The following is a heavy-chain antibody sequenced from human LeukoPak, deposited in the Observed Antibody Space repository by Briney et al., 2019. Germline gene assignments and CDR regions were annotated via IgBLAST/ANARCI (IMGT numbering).Heavy chain of an antibody. CDR2: IRSKAYGGTT. Sequence: GGSLRLSCPASGFTFGDYDMSWVRQTPGKGLEWVGFIRSKAYGGTTEYAASVKGRFAISRDDSKSIAYLQMNSPKTEDTAVYYCSRDGMYSSGWTRQYYFDYWGQGTLVTVSS. V-gene: IGHV3-49*04. CDR1: GFTFGDYD. D-gene: IGHD6-19*01. CDR3: SRDGMYSSGWTRQYYFDY. J-gene: IGHJ4*02.